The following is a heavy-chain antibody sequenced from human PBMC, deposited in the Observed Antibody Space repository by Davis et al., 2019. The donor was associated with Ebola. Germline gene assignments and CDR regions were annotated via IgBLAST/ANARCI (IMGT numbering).Heavy chain of an antibody. CDR2: MSYDGITK. CDR1: GFTLNNYA. Sequence: GESLKISCAASGFTLNNYAMHWVRQSPGTGLEWVAVMSYDGITKYYADSVKGRFTISRDNSKNTLYLQMNSLRAEDTAVYYCARVVYSSSWYNYWGQGTLVTVSS. V-gene: IGHV3-30-3*01. D-gene: IGHD6-13*01. J-gene: IGHJ4*02. CDR3: ARVVYSSSWYNY.